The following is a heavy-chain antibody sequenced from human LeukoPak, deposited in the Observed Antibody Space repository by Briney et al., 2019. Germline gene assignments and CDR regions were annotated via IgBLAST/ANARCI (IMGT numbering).Heavy chain of an antibody. J-gene: IGHJ6*02. D-gene: IGHD3-22*01. CDR1: GYTFTGYY. CDR3: AREVSSGQLPNYYGMDV. CDR2: INPNSGGT. V-gene: IGHV1-2*02. Sequence: ASVKVSCKASGYTFTGYYMHWVRQAPGQGLEWMGWINPNSGGTNYAQKFQGRVTMTRDTSISTAYMELSRLRSDDTAVYYCAREVSSGQLPNYYGMDVWGQGTTVTVSS.